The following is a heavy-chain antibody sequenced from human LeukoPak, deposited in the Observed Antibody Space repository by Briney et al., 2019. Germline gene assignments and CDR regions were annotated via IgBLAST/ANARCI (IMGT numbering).Heavy chain of an antibody. D-gene: IGHD1-26*01. Sequence: SETLSLTCTVSGGSITNYYWSWIRQPPGKGLEWIGRIYTSGSTNYNPSLKSRVTMSVDASKNQFSLKLSSVTAADTAVYYCARGLYSGSYLDYWGQGTLVTVSS. CDR2: IYTSGST. J-gene: IGHJ4*02. V-gene: IGHV4-4*07. CDR1: GGSITNYY. CDR3: ARGLYSGSYLDY.